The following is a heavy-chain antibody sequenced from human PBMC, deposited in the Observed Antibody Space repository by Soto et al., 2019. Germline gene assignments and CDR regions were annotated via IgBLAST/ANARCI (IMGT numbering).Heavy chain of an antibody. V-gene: IGHV3-23*01. CDR3: AKLRITMIVVVTYYFDY. D-gene: IGHD3-22*01. J-gene: IGHJ4*02. CDR1: GFTFSSYA. Sequence: PGGSLRLSCAASGFTFSSYAMSWVRQAPGKGLEWVSAISGSGGSTYYADSVKGRFTISRDNSKNTLYLQMNSLRAEDTAVYYCAKLRITMIVVVTYYFDYWGQGTLVTVSS. CDR2: ISGSGGST.